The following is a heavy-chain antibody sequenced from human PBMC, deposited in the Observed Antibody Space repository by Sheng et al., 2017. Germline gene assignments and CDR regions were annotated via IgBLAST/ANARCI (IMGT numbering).Heavy chain of an antibody. CDR1: GGTFSSYT. V-gene: IGHV1-69*08. CDR2: IIPILGIA. CDR3: ARDTRYDSSGYYSLLSP. D-gene: IGHD3-22*01. Sequence: QVQLVQSGAEVKKPGSSVKVSCKASGGTFSSYTISWVRQAPGQGLEWMGRIIPILGIANYAQKFQGRVTITADKSTSTAYMELSSLRSEDTAVYYCARDTRYDSSGYYSLLSPWGQGTLVTVSS. J-gene: IGHJ5*02.